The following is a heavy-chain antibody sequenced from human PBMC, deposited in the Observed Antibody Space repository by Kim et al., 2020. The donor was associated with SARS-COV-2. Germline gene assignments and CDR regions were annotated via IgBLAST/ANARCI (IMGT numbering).Heavy chain of an antibody. Sequence: TGYAQKFQGRVTMTRNTSISTAYMELSSLRSEDTAVYYCARGRRTTGHDYWGQGTLVTVSS. CDR2: T. J-gene: IGHJ4*02. D-gene: IGHD4-17*01. CDR3: ARGRRTTGHDY. V-gene: IGHV1-8*01.